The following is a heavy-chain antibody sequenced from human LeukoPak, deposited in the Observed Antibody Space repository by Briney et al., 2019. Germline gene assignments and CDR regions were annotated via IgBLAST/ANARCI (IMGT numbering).Heavy chain of an antibody. Sequence: ASVKVSCKVSGYTLTELSMLWVRQAPGKGLEWMGGFDPEDGETIYAQKFQGRVTMTEDTSTDTAYMELSSLRSDDTAVYYCATLSGVSGSYQFDYWGQGTLVTVSS. CDR2: FDPEDGET. CDR1: GYTLTELS. D-gene: IGHD1-26*01. CDR3: ATLSGVSGSYQFDY. J-gene: IGHJ4*02. V-gene: IGHV1-24*01.